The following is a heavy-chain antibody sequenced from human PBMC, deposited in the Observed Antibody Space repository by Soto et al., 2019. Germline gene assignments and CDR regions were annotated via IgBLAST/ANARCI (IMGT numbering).Heavy chain of an antibody. CDR2: MNPNSANT. CDR1: GYTFTSYD. V-gene: IGHV1-8*01. D-gene: IGHD1-26*01. J-gene: IGHJ6*02. Sequence: QVQLVQSGAEVKKPGASVKVSCKASGYTFTSYDINWVRQATGQGLEWMGWMNPNSANTGYAQKFKGGVTMTRTTSISTAYMELSSLRSDDTAVYYCAREWVRGMDVWGQGTTVTVSS. CDR3: AREWVRGMDV.